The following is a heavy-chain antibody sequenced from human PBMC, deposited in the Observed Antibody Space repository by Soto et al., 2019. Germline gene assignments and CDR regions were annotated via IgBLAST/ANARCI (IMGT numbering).Heavy chain of an antibody. CDR1: GGSISSYY. CDR2: IYYSGST. V-gene: IGHV4-59*08. D-gene: IGHD3-3*01. Sequence: SETLSLTCTVSGGSISSYYWSWIRQPPGKGLEWIGYIYYSGSTNYNPSLKSRVTISVDTSKNQFSLKLSSVTAADTAVYYCARHVRGITIFGVVISPPDYYYYMDVWGKGTTVTVSS. CDR3: ARHVRGITIFGVVISPPDYYYYMDV. J-gene: IGHJ6*03.